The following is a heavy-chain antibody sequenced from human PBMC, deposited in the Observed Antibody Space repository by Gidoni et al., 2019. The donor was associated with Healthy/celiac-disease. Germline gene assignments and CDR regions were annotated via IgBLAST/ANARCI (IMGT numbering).Heavy chain of an antibody. Sequence: QVQLQESGPVLVKPSETLSLTCTVSGGSISSYYWSWIRQPPGKGLEWIGYIYYSGSTNYNPSLKSRVTISVDTSKNQFSLKLSSVTAADTAVYYCARGVVGATYYFDYWGQGTLVTVSS. V-gene: IGHV4-59*01. D-gene: IGHD1-26*01. J-gene: IGHJ4*02. CDR3: ARGVVGATYYFDY. CDR1: GGSISSYY. CDR2: IYYSGST.